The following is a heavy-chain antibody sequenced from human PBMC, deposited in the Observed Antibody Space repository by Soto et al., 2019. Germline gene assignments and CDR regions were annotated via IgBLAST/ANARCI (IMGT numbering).Heavy chain of an antibody. V-gene: IGHV3-23*01. CDR1: GFTFSSYA. J-gene: IGHJ6*03. CDR2: ISGSGGST. CDR3: AKGRLHSSYYYYYMDV. Sequence: PGGSLRLSCAASGFTFSSYAMSWVRQAPGKGLEWVSAISGSGGSTYYADSVKGRFTISRDNSKNTLYLQMNSLRAEDTAVYYCAKGRLHSSYYYYYMDVWGKGTTVTVSS.